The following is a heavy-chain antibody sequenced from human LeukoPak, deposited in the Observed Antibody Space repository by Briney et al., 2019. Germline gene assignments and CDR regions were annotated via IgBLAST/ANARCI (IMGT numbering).Heavy chain of an antibody. CDR2: INPNSGGT. J-gene: IGHJ6*03. Sequence: ASVKVSCKASGYTFTGYYMHWVRPAPGQGLEWMGWINPNSGGTNYAQKFQGRVTMTRDTSISTAYMELSRLRSDDTAVYYCATGYSSGPGSYSYMDVWGKGTTVTVSS. D-gene: IGHD6-19*01. V-gene: IGHV1-2*02. CDR3: ATGYSSGPGSYSYMDV. CDR1: GYTFTGYY.